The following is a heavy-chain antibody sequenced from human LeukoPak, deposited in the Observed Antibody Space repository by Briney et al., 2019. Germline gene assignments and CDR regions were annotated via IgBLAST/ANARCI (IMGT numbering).Heavy chain of an antibody. CDR2: IIGDGSST. CDR3: TRSGDGDFDY. D-gene: IGHD1-26*01. CDR1: GFIFSAYW. V-gene: IGHV3-74*01. J-gene: IGHJ4*02. Sequence: PGGSLRLSCAASGFIFSAYWMHWVRQGPGKGLGWVSHIIGDGSSTNYADSVKGRFTISRDNAKNTLYLQLNSLRAEDSGVYYCTRSGDGDFDYWGQGTLVTVSS.